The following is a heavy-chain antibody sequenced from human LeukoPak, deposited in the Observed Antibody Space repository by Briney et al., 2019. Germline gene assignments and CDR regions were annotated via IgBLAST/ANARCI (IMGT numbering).Heavy chain of an antibody. CDR1: GYTFTSYG. Sequence: GASVKVSCKASGYTFTSYGISWVRQAPGQGLEWMGWISAYNGNTNYAQKLQGRVTMTTDTSTSTAYMELRSLRSDDTAVYYCARGSARQYYDSSGYYYGWGQGTLVTVSS. V-gene: IGHV1-18*01. D-gene: IGHD3-22*01. CDR2: ISAYNGNT. J-gene: IGHJ4*02. CDR3: ARGSARQYYDSSGYYYG.